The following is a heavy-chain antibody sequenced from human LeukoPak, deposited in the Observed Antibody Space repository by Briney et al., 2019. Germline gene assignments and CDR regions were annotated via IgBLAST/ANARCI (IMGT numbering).Heavy chain of an antibody. V-gene: IGHV1-18*01. J-gene: IGHJ6*03. Sequence: ASVKVSCKASGYTFTSYGISWVRQAPGQGLEWMGWISAYNGNTNYAQKLQGRVTMTTDTSTSTAYMELRSLRSDDTAVYYCARVVITIFGVVYYYYYMDVWGKGTTVTVSS. CDR3: ARVVITIFGVVYYYYYMDV. D-gene: IGHD3-3*01. CDR1: GYTFTSYG. CDR2: ISAYNGNT.